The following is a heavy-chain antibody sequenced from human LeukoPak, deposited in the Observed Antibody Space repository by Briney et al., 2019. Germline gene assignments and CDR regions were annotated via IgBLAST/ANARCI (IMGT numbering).Heavy chain of an antibody. D-gene: IGHD2-2*01. V-gene: IGHV4-4*07. CDR3: AREVVPGVISTVRFDP. J-gene: IGHJ5*02. CDR1: GASISTYY. CDR2: IYTSGST. Sequence: SETLSLTCTVSGASISTYYWCCIRQPAGEGLEWIGHIYTSGSTDYNPSLKSRVTISVDKSKNQLSLKLSSVIFAYTHLYYCAREVVPGVISTVRFDPWGQGTLVTVSS.